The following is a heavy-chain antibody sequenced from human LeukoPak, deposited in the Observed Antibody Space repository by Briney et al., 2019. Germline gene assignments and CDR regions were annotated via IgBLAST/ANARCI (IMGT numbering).Heavy chain of an antibody. CDR3: AREVESWFGDLLSYFDS. V-gene: IGHV4-38-2*02. CDR1: GFSISTGYS. D-gene: IGHD3-10*01. CDR2: IYHRGYT. Sequence: SETLSLTCSVSGFSISTGYSWGWIRQPPGKGLEWIGTIYHRGYTYFNPSLMSRVIISLDTSKNQFSLRLTSVTAADTAVYYCAREVESWFGDLLSYFDSWGQGTQVTVSS. J-gene: IGHJ4*02.